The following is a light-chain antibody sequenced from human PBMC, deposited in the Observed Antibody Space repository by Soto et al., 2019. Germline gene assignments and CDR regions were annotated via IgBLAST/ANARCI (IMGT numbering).Light chain of an antibody. CDR1: QGISNY. CDR2: AAS. CDR3: QKYNSAPWT. J-gene: IGKJ1*01. V-gene: IGKV1-27*01. Sequence: DIQITQSPSSLSASVGDIVTITCRASQGISNYLAWYQQKPGTVPKLLISAASTLQTGVPSRFSGGGSGTDFTLTISSLQPEDVATYYCQKYNSAPWTFGQGTKVDIK.